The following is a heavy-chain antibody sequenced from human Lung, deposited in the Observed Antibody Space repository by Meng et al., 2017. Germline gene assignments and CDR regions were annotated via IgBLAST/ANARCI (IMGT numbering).Heavy chain of an antibody. D-gene: IGHD3-10*01. CDR2: ISGDAGTT. V-gene: IGHV3-23*01. CDR3: AKCGSGNDYTCHYRGMDV. J-gene: IGHJ6*02. CDR1: GFSFSPYS. Sequence: GESLKISCAASGFSFSPYSMSWVRQAPGKGLEWVSPISGDAGTTYYADSVKGRFTVSRDNSKNTLFLQMNSLRVEDTAVYYCAKCGSGNDYTCHYRGMDVWGQGTTVTVSS.